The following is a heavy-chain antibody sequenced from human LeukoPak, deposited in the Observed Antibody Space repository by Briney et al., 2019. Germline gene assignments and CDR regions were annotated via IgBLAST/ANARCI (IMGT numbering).Heavy chain of an antibody. Sequence: ASVKVSCKASSYTFTSYGISWVRQAPGQGLEWMGWINAYNGNTNYAQKAQGRVTMTTDTSTSTAYMELRSLTSDDTALYYCARCVSSSLSAAVDYWGQGTLVTVSS. J-gene: IGHJ4*02. D-gene: IGHD6-13*01. V-gene: IGHV1-18*01. CDR3: ARCVSSSLSAAVDY. CDR2: INAYNGNT. CDR1: SYTFTSYG.